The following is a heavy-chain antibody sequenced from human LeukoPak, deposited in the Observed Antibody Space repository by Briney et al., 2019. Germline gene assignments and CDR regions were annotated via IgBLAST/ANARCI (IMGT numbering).Heavy chain of an antibody. CDR1: GGSISTGDYY. CDR3: ARAYYDFWSGCLFDP. CDR2: IYYSGST. D-gene: IGHD3-3*01. Sequence: SETLSLTCTVSGGSISTGDYYWTWIRQPPGEGLEWIGFIYYSGSTYYNPSLKSRVTISVDTSKNQFSLKLSSVTAADTAVYYCARAYYDFWSGCLFDPWGQGTLVTVSS. V-gene: IGHV4-30-4*01. J-gene: IGHJ5*02.